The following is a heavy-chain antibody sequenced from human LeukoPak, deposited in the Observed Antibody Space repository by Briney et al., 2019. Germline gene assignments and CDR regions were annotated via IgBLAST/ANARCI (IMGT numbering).Heavy chain of an antibody. V-gene: IGHV3-53*01. CDR2: IFSGGST. CDR1: GFTVSRNY. J-gene: IGHJ4*02. CDR3: TTDNGYCSSTSCYYFDY. D-gene: IGHD2-2*01. Sequence: GGSLRLSCAASGFTVSRNYMIWVRQAPGKGLEWVSVIFSGGSTYYADSVKGRFTISRDSSKNTLYLQMNSLRAEDTAVYYCTTDNGYCSSTSCYYFDYWGQGTLVTVSS.